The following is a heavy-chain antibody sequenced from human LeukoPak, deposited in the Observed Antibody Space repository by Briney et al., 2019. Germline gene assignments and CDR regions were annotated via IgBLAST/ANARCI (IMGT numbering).Heavy chain of an antibody. CDR3: ARHLSGSWEPGAGILNDY. CDR1: GYSFTSYW. J-gene: IGHJ4*02. V-gene: IGHV5-51*01. D-gene: IGHD1-26*01. CDR2: IYPGDSDT. Sequence: GESLKISCKGSGYSFTSYWIGWVRQMPGKGLEWMGIIYPGDSDTRYSPSFQGQVTISADKSISTAYLQWSSLKASDTAMYYCARHLSGSWEPGAGILNDYWGQGTLVTVSS.